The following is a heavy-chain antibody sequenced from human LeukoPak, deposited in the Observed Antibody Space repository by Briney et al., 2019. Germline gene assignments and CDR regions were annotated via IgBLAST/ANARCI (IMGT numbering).Heavy chain of an antibody. D-gene: IGHD6-13*01. CDR2: TYYRSKWYN. CDR1: GDSVSSNSAA. CDR3: ARAMRIAAAGTYYFDY. Sequence: SQTLSLTCAISGDSVSSNSAAWNWVRQSPSRGLEWLGRTYYRSKWYNDYAVSVKSRITINPDTSKNQFSLQLNSVTPEDTAVYYCARAMRIAAAGTYYFDYWGQGTLVTVSS. V-gene: IGHV6-1*01. J-gene: IGHJ4*02.